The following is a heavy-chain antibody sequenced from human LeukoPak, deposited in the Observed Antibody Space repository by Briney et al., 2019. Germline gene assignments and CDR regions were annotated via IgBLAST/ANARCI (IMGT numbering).Heavy chain of an antibody. CDR1: GFTFSNYA. Sequence: GGSLRLSCAASGFTFSNYAMRWIRQAPGKGLEWVSYISSSGSTIYYADSVKGRFTISRDNAKNSLYLQMNSLRAEDTAFYYCARHDFWSGFKGGDYWGQGTLVTVSS. J-gene: IGHJ4*02. V-gene: IGHV3-11*01. D-gene: IGHD3-3*01. CDR3: ARHDFWSGFKGGDY. CDR2: ISSSGSTI.